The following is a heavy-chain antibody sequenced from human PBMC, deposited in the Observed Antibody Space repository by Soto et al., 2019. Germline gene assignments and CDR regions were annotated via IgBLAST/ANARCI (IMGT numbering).Heavy chain of an antibody. J-gene: IGHJ5*01. V-gene: IGHV4-34*01. CDR1: GGSFSGYY. CDR3: ARGISMIVAVQGDAPGKFCFDS. CDR2: INHSGST. D-gene: IGHD3-22*01. Sequence: LSLTCAVYGGSFSGYYWSWIRQPPWRWLEWIGEINHSGSTNYNPSLKSRVTVSVDTSKNQFSLKLRSVTAADAALYYCARGISMIVAVQGDAPGKFCFDSWGHGTLVTVSS.